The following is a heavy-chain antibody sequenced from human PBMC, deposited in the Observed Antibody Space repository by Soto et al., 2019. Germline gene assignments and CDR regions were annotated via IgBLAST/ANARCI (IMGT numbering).Heavy chain of an antibody. CDR2: ISSSSSYI. CDR3: ARGQGSGYPGDGAFDI. CDR1: GFTFSSYS. D-gene: IGHD5-12*01. J-gene: IGHJ3*02. V-gene: IGHV3-21*01. Sequence: GSLRLSCAASGFTFSSYSMNWVRQAPGKGLEWVSSISSSSSYIYYADSLKGRFTISRDNAKNSLYLQMNSLRAEDTAVYYCARGQGSGYPGDGAFDIWGQGTMVTVSS.